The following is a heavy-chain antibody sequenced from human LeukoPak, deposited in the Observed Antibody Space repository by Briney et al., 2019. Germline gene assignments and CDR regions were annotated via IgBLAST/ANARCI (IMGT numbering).Heavy chain of an antibody. CDR3: ARGREKPHPFDY. J-gene: IGHJ4*02. Sequence: ASVKVSCTASGYTCTSYDINWVRQATGQGLAWMGWMNPNSGNTGYAQKFQGRVTMTRNTSISTAYMELSSLRSEDTAVYYCARGREKPHPFDYWGQGTLVTVSS. V-gene: IGHV1-8*01. CDR2: MNPNSGNT. CDR1: GYTCTSYD.